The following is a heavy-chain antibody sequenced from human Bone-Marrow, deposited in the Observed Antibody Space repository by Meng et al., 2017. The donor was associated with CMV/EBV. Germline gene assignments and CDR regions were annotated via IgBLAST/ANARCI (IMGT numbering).Heavy chain of an antibody. V-gene: IGHV3-20*04. CDR2: INWRGDTT. CDR1: GFTFSSYA. Sequence: GESLKISCAASGFTFSSYAMHWVRQAPGKGLEWVSGINWRGDTTHYADSVRGRFTISRDNAKNSLYLQMNNLRAEDTALYYCARKAWSWGALDFWGQATKVTVSS. D-gene: IGHD7-27*01. CDR3: ARKAWSWGALDF. J-gene: IGHJ3*01.